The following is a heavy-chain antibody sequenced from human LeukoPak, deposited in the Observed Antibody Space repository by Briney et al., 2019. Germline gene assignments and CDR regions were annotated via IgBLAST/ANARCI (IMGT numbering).Heavy chain of an antibody. CDR1: GGTFSSYA. J-gene: IGHJ4*02. D-gene: IGHD5-24*01. V-gene: IGHV1-69*05. Sequence: ASVKVSCKASGGTFSSYAISWVRQAPGQGLEWMRRIIPIFGTANYAQKFQGRVTITTDESTSTAYMELSSLRSEDTAVYYCARNHQVGRWLQFNYWGQGTLVTVSS. CDR2: IIPIFGTA. CDR3: ARNHQVGRWLQFNY.